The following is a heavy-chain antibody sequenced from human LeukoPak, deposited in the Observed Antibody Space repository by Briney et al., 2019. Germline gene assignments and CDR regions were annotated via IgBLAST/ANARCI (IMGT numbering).Heavy chain of an antibody. J-gene: IGHJ4*02. CDR3: ARGVKGDSYGYFDY. CDR2: INHSGST. D-gene: IGHD5-18*01. V-gene: IGHV4-34*01. CDR1: GGSISSYY. Sequence: SSETLSLTCTVSGGSISSYYWSWIRQPPGKGLVWIGEINHSGSTNYNPSLKSRVTISVDTSKNQFSLKLSSVTAADTAVYYCARGVKGDSYGYFDYWGQGTLVTVSS.